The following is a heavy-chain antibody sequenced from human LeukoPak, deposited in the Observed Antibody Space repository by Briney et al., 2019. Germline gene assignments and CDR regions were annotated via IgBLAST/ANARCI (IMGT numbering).Heavy chain of an antibody. CDR1: GFTVSSNY. CDR2: IYSGGST. CDR3: ARGAYCPSAHCSPEEYYYMDV. D-gene: IGHD2-8*02. V-gene: IGHV3-53*01. J-gene: IGHJ6*03. Sequence: GGSLRLSCAASGFTVSSNYMSWVRQAPGKGLEWVSVIYSGGSTYYADSVKGRFTISRDNAKNSLYMQMSSLRAEDTAFYHCARGAYCPSAHCSPEEYYYMDVWGKGTTVTVSS.